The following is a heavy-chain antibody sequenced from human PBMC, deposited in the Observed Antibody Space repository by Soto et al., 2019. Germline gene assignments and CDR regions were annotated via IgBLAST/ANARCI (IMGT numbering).Heavy chain of an antibody. CDR1: VCRFSSYS. V-gene: IGHV3-23*01. Sequence: GGSLRLSCAYSVCRFSSYSMSCVRHTPGKWLEWVAAITATGDRTYYADSVTGRFTISRDNSKKTHYLQMTSLRAEDTAMYYCATMNCYFEYWGQGTQVIVS. CDR3: ATMNCYFEY. J-gene: IGHJ4*02. CDR2: ITATGDRT. D-gene: IGHD3-22*01.